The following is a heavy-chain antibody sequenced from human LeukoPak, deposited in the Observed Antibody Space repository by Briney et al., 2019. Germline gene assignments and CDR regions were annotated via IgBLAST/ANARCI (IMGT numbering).Heavy chain of an antibody. CDR3: ASIVVVPAAHNWFDP. J-gene: IGHJ5*02. Sequence: SETLSLTCAVCGGSFSGYYWSWIRQPPGKGLEWIGEINHSGSTNYNPSLKSRVTISVDTSKNQFSLKLSSVTAADTAVYYCASIVVVPAAHNWFDPWGQGTLVTVSS. CDR2: INHSGST. CDR1: GGSFSGYY. V-gene: IGHV4-34*01. D-gene: IGHD2-2*01.